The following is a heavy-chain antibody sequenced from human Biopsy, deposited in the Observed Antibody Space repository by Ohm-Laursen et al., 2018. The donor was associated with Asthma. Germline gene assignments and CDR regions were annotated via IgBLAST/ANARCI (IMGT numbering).Heavy chain of an antibody. CDR1: GLTFSDYW. V-gene: IGHV3-74*01. CDR2: VKGDGRRT. Sequence: SLRLSCSASGLTFSDYWMHWVRQAPGKGLEWVSRVKGDGRRTSYADSVKGRFTISRDNSKNTLYLQMSSLRADDTAVYYCAKGGTYTTDRYAYWGQGSLVTVSS. CDR3: AKGGTYTTDRYAY. J-gene: IGHJ4*02. D-gene: IGHD1-26*01.